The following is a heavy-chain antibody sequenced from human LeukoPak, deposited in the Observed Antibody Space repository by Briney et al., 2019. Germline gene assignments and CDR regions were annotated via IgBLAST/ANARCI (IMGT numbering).Heavy chain of an antibody. J-gene: IGHJ6*02. CDR1: GFTFSSYG. CDR3: ARDQAITGLPYYYGMDV. Sequence: GRSLRLSCAASGFTFSSYGMHWVRQAPGKGLEWVAVISYDGSNKYYADSVKGRFTISRNNSRNTLYMQMSSLRVEDTAVYYCARDQAITGLPYYYGMDVWGQGTTVTVSS. D-gene: IGHD3-10*01. CDR2: ISYDGSNK. V-gene: IGHV3-30*03.